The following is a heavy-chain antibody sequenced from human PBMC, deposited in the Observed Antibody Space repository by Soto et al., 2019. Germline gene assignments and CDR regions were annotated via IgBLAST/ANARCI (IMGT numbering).Heavy chain of an antibody. D-gene: IGHD3-16*02. Sequence: SETLSLTCTVSGGSISSYYWSWIRQPPGKGLEWIGYIYYSGSTNYNPSLKSRVTISVDTSKNQFSLKLSSVTAADTAVYYCARHSDYLRGLYRSRGRRTLVTVSS. CDR3: ARHSDYLRGLYRS. CDR1: GGSISSYY. J-gene: IGHJ4*02. CDR2: IYYSGST. V-gene: IGHV4-59*08.